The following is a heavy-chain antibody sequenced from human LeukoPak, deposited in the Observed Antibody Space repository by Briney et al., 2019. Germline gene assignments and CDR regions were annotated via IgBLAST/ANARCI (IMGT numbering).Heavy chain of an antibody. V-gene: IGHV5-51*01. CDR1: GYSFNSYW. D-gene: IGHD6-13*01. CDR2: IYPGDCDT. J-gene: IGHJ4*02. CDR3: ARIPRIAAAGALDY. Sequence: GESLKISCRGSGYSFNSYWIGWGRQMPGKGLEWVGIIYPGDCDTRYSPSVQGQVTISADKSISTAYLQWSSLKASDTAMYYCARIPRIAAAGALDYWGQGTLVTVSS.